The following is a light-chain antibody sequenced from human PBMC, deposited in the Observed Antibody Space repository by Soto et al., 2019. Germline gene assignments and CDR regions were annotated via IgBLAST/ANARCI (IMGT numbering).Light chain of an antibody. CDR3: QSYDSSLSGGV. V-gene: IGLV1-40*01. CDR2: GNS. CDR1: SSNIGAGYD. Sequence: QSVLTQPPSVSGAPGQRVTISCTGSSSNIGAGYDVHWYQQLPGTAPKLLIYGNSNRPSGVPDRFSGSKSGTSASLAITGFQAEDEADYYCQSYDSSLSGGVFGGGTQLTVL. J-gene: IGLJ3*02.